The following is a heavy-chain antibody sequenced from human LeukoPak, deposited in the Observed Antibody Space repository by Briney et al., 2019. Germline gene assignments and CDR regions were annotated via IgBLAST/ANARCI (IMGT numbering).Heavy chain of an antibody. J-gene: IGHJ6*03. CDR1: GGSFSTSG. CDR3: ARDHWGIVENGYDYFYYDMDV. D-gene: IGHD3-16*01. Sequence: GSSVKVSCKASGGSFSTSGFSWGRQAPGQGPEWMGGVIPIYGTPSYAQKFQGRVTITADESTSTVYLELRSLRSEDTAVYYCARDHWGIVENGYDYFYYDMDVGGEGTTVTVSS. CDR2: VIPIYGTP. V-gene: IGHV1-69*01.